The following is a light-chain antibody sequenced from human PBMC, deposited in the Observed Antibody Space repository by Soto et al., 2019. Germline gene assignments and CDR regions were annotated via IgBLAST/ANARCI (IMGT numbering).Light chain of an antibody. J-gene: IGLJ1*01. V-gene: IGLV2-14*03. CDR1: KSNVVGYNY. CDR3: SSYTTSNTRQIV. Sequence: QSVLTQPASVPGSPGQSIPISCPGTKSNVVGYNYVSWTQHHPGKAPKLMIFDVSNRPSGVSNRFSGSKSGNTASLTISGLQPEDEADYYCSSYTTSNTRQIVFGTGTKVTVL. CDR2: DVS.